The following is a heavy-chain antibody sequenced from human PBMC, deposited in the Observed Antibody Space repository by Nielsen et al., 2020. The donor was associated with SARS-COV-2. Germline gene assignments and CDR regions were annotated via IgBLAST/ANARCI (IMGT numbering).Heavy chain of an antibody. J-gene: IGHJ4*02. D-gene: IGHD1-26*01. CDR1: GGSFSGYY. V-gene: IGHV4-34*01. CDR3: ARGRWELPY. CDR2: INHSGST. Sequence: SETLSLTCAVYGGSFSGYYWSWIRQPPGKGLEWIGEINHSGSTNYNPSLKSRVTISVDTSKNQFSLKLSSVTAADTAVYYCARGRWELPYWGQGTLVTVSS.